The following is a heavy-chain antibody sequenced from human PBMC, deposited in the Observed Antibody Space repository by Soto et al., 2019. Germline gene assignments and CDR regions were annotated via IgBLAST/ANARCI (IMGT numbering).Heavy chain of an antibody. CDR2: IKSKTDGGTT. D-gene: IGHD2-15*01. CDR1: GFTFSNAW. CDR3: TTEGRWVAAIDY. Sequence: GESLKISCAASGFTFSNAWMNWVRQTPGKGLEWVGRIKSKTDGGTTDYAAPVKGRFTISRDDSKNTLYLQMNSLKTEDTAVYYCTTEGRWVAAIDYWGQGTLVTVSS. J-gene: IGHJ4*02. V-gene: IGHV3-15*07.